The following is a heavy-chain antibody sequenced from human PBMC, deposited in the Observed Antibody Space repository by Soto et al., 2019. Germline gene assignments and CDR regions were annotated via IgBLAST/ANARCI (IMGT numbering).Heavy chain of an antibody. D-gene: IGHD3-22*01. V-gene: IGHV4-59*01. CDR2: IYYSGST. Sequence: SETLSLTCTVSGGSISSYYWSWIRQPPGKGLEWIGYIYYSGSTNYNPSLKSRVTISVDTSKNQFSLKLSSVTAADTAVYYCARIDDSSGYYPLFDYWGQGTLVTVSS. CDR1: GGSISSYY. CDR3: ARIDDSSGYYPLFDY. J-gene: IGHJ4*02.